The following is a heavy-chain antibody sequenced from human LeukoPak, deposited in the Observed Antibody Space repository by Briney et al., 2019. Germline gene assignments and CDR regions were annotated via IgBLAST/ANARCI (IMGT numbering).Heavy chain of an antibody. D-gene: IGHD3-9*01. CDR2: VNTNTGNP. CDR3: ARGTSIRYFDWLRDQNWFDP. CDR1: GYTFTSYA. Sequence: ASVKVSCTASGYTFTSYAMNWVRQAPGQGLEWMGWVNTNTGNPTYAQGFTGRFVFSLDTSVSTAYLQISSLKAEDTAVYYCARGTSIRYFDWLRDQNWFDPWGQGTLVTVSS. V-gene: IGHV7-4-1*02. J-gene: IGHJ5*02.